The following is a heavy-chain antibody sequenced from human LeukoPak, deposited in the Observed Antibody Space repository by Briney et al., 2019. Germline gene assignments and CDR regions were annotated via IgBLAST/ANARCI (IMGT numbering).Heavy chain of an antibody. CDR1: GGSISSSSYY. CDR2: IYYSGST. CDR3: ARDHPGYSSSWFPSYGMDV. Sequence: SETLSLTCTVSGGSISSSSYYWGWIRQPPGKGLEWIGSIYYSGSTYYNPSLKSRVTISVDTSKNQFSLKLSSVTAADTAVYYCARDHPGYSSSWFPSYGMDVWGQGTTVTVSS. D-gene: IGHD6-13*01. V-gene: IGHV4-39*07. J-gene: IGHJ6*02.